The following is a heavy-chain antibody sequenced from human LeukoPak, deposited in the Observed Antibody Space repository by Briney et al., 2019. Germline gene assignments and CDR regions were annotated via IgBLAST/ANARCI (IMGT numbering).Heavy chain of an antibody. CDR2: IYYSGST. V-gene: IGHV4-39*07. D-gene: IGHD2-15*01. Sequence: SETLSLICTVSGRSISSSSYYWGWIRQPPGKGLERIGSIYYSGSTYYHPSLKSRVTLTVDTSKNQFSLKLSSVTAADTAVYYCAGVAAETVDYWGQGTLVTVSS. CDR3: AGVAAETVDY. CDR1: GRSISSSSYY. J-gene: IGHJ4*02.